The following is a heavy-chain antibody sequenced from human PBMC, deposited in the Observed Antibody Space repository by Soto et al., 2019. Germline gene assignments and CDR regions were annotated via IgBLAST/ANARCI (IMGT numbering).Heavy chain of an antibody. CDR1: GFTFSAYW. V-gene: IGHV3-74*03. J-gene: IGHJ6*02. Sequence: GRPLRLSCAPSGFTFSAYWMHWVRQAPGKGLVWVSRTNTDGTATTYADSVEGRFTISRDNAKNMLYLQMNSLRAEDTAVYYCTRGHYYGMDVWGQGTTVTVSS. CDR3: TRGHYYGMDV. CDR2: TNTDGTAT.